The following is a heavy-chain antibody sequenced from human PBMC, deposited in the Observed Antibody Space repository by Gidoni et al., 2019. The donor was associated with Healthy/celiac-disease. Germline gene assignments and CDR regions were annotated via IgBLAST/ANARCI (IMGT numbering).Heavy chain of an antibody. D-gene: IGHD2-2*01. CDR2: FDPEDGET. Sequence: QVQLVQSGAEVKKPGASVKVSCKVSGYNLTELSMHWVRQAPGKGLEWMGGFDPEDGETIYAQKFQGRVTMTEDTSTDTAYMELSSLRSEDTAVYYCATVGEYCSSTSCYAFDIWGQGTMVTVSS. CDR3: ATVGEYCSSTSCYAFDI. J-gene: IGHJ3*02. V-gene: IGHV1-24*01. CDR1: GYNLTELS.